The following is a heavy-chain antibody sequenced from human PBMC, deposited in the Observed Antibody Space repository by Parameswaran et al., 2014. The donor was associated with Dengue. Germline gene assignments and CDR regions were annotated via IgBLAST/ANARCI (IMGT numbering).Heavy chain of an antibody. J-gene: IGHJ5*02. CDR3: ARGGDYGKWFDP. CDR2: ISAYNGDT. Sequence: SWVRQAPGQGLEWMGWISAYNGDTRYAQKFQGRLTMTTDTSTSTVDMELISLTSDDTAVYYCARGGDYGKWFDPWGQGTLVTVSS. V-gene: IGHV1-18*01. D-gene: IGHD4-17*01.